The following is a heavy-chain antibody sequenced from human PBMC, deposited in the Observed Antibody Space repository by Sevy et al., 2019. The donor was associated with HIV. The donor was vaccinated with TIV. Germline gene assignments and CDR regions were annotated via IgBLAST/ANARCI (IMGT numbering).Heavy chain of an antibody. D-gene: IGHD2-21*01. CDR3: VKEGGGEGGDH. V-gene: IGHV3-30*02. Sequence: GGSLRLSCAASGFSYSSYGMHWVRQAPGKGLAWVAYIQHDGSNKDYADSVKGRFTISRDNSKNTLDLQMNSLRVEDTAVYYCVKEGGGEGGDHWGQGTLVTVSS. CDR2: IQHDGSNK. CDR1: GFSYSSYG. J-gene: IGHJ4*02.